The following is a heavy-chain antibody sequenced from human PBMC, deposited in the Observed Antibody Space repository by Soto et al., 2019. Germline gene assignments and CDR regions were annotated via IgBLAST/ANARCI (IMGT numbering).Heavy chain of an antibody. CDR1: GDYIHVGGYY. Sequence: SETLSLTCSVSGDYIHVGGYYWTWIRQRPGKGLEWMGYIYYTGKTYYNPSLESRLTMSVDRSKNQFSLRLTSVTAADTAVYFCGRGLTSDANCIDPWGQGTLVTVSS. D-gene: IGHD2-2*01. J-gene: IGHJ5*02. V-gene: IGHV4-30-4*01. CDR3: GRGLTSDANCIDP. CDR2: IYYTGKT.